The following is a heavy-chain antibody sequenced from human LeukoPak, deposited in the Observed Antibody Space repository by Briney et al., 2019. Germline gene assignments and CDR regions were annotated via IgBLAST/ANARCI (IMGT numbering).Heavy chain of an antibody. V-gene: IGHV3-21*01. CDR3: ARDLAAVAAPFDY. J-gene: IGHJ4*02. CDR1: GFTFSSYS. D-gene: IGHD6-19*01. CDR2: ISSSSSYI. Sequence: PGGSLRLSCAAPGFTFSSYSMNWVRQAPGKGLEWVSSISSSSSYIYYADSVKGRFTISRDKAKNSLYLQMNSLRAEDTAVYYCARDLAAVAAPFDYWGQGTLVTVSS.